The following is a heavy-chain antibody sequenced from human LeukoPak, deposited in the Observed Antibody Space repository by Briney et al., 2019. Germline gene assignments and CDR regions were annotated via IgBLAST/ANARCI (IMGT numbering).Heavy chain of an antibody. Sequence: PSETLSLTCTVSGDSISNYYWSWIRQPAGKGLEWIGRIYTSGSTNYNPSLKSRVTMSVDTSKNQFSLKLSSVTAADTAVYYCARVSLVRRAPDYYFDYWGQGTLVTVSS. V-gene: IGHV4-4*07. CDR3: ARVSLVRRAPDYYFDY. D-gene: IGHD3-10*01. CDR1: GDSISNYY. J-gene: IGHJ4*02. CDR2: IYTSGST.